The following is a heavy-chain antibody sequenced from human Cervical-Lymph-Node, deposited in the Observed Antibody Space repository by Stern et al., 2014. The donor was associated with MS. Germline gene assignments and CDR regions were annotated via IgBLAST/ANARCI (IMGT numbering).Heavy chain of an antibody. Sequence: EVHLVESGAEVKKPGESLKISCKGSGYSFATYWIGWVRQMPGKGLEWVGSIYPGYSDTRYSPSFQGQVTISADKSISTAYLHWSSLKASDTAMYYCARPGDDTAKYGLDVWGQGTTVTVSS. J-gene: IGHJ6*02. CDR1: GYSFATYW. CDR2: IYPGYSDT. CDR3: ARPGDDTAKYGLDV. V-gene: IGHV5-51*03. D-gene: IGHD5-18*01.